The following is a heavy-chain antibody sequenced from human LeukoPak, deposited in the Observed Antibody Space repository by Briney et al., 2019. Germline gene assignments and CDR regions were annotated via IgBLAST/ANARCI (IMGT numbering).Heavy chain of an antibody. V-gene: IGHV4-31*03. CDR2: IYYSGRT. Sequence: SETLSLTCTVSGGSISNVGYYWSWIRQHPGKGLEWIGCIYYSGRTYYSPSLKSRLTISADTSKNQFSLKLSSVTAADTAVYYCARVPPDASGWFYYFDYWGQGTLVTVSS. J-gene: IGHJ4*02. CDR1: GGSISNVGYY. CDR3: ARVPPDASGWFYYFDY. D-gene: IGHD6-19*01.